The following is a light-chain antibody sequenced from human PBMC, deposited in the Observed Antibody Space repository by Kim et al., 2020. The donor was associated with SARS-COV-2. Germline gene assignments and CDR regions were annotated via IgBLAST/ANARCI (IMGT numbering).Light chain of an antibody. CDR1: QSVTSTY. V-gene: IGKV3-20*01. CDR3: QQYGNSPLT. J-gene: IGKJ4*01. Sequence: EIVLTQSPGTLSLSPGERATLSCRASQSVTSTYLAWYQQRPGQAPRLLIYAASIRAAGIPDRVSGSGIGTDFTLTISRLEPEDSAVYYCQQYGNSPLTFGEGTKVDIK. CDR2: AAS.